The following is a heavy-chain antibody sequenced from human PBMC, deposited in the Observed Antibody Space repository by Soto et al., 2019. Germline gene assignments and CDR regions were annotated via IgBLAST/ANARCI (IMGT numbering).Heavy chain of an antibody. J-gene: IGHJ5*02. CDR1: GGSISSGGYY. CDR2: IHYSGST. V-gene: IGHV4-31*02. CDR3: ARVAHKQYTWFDP. D-gene: IGHD4-4*01. Sequence: SETLSLTCTVSGGSISSGGYYWSWIRQHPGKGLEWIGYIHYSGSTYYNPSLKSRVTISVDTSKNQFSLKLSSVTAADTAVYYCARVAHKQYTWFDPWGQETLVTVSS.